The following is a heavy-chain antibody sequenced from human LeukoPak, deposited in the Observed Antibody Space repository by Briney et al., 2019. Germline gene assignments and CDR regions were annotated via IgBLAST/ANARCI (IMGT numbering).Heavy chain of an antibody. CDR1: GGTFSGYY. J-gene: IGHJ4*02. V-gene: IGHV4-34*01. CDR3: AREGANYGSGSYYHTAYYFDY. CDR2: INHSGST. Sequence: PSETLSLTCAVYGGTFSGYYWSWIRQPPGKGLEWIGEINHSGSTNYNPSLKSRVTISVDTSKNQFSLKLSSVTATDTAVYYCAREGANYGSGSYYHTAYYFDYWGQGTLVTVSS. D-gene: IGHD3-10*01.